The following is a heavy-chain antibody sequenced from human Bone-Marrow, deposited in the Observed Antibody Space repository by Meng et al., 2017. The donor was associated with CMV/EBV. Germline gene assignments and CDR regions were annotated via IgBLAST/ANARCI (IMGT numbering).Heavy chain of an antibody. CDR2: ISAYNGNT. CDR3: ARAFGCSSSTCYGYVFVN. CDR1: GYTFTSYG. D-gene: IGHD2-2*01. Sequence: ASVKVSCKASGYTFTSYGISWVRQAPGQGLEWMGWISAYNGNTNYAQKLQGRVTMTTDTSTSTAYMELRSLRSDDTAVYYCARAFGCSSSTCYGYVFVNWGQGTMVTVSS. J-gene: IGHJ3*02. V-gene: IGHV1-18*01.